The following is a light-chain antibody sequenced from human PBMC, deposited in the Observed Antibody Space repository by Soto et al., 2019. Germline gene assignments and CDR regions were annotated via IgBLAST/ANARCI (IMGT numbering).Light chain of an antibody. CDR1: QTITTD. J-gene: IGKJ1*01. CDR2: DAS. CDR3: QQYGSSGT. V-gene: IGKV3-11*01. Sequence: EIVLTQSPATLSLSPGERATLSCRASQTITTDLAWYQQKPGQPPRLLIYDASNRATGIPARFSGSGSGTDFTLTISRLEPEDFAVYYCQQYGSSGTFGQGTKVDVK.